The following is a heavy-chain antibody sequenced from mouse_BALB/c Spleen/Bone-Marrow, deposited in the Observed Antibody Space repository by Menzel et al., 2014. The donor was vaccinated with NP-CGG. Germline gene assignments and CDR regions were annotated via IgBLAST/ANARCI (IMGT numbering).Heavy chain of an antibody. CDR3: TRYGNYYFDY. CDR2: INPSNGGT. V-gene: IGHV1S81*02. Sequence: VQLQQSGAELVKPGASVKLSCKASGYTFTSYYMYWVKQRPGQGLEWIGEINPSNGGTNFNEKFKSKATLTVDKSSSAAYMLISSLTSEDSAVYYCTRYGNYYFDYWGQGTTLTVSS. CDR1: GYTFTSYY. D-gene: IGHD2-1*01. J-gene: IGHJ2*01.